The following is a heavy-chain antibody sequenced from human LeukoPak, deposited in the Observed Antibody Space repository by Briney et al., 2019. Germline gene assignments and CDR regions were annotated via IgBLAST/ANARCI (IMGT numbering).Heavy chain of an antibody. CDR1: GYTLTELS. V-gene: IGHV1-24*01. CDR2: FDPEDGET. Sequence: ASVKVSCKVSGYTLTELSMHWVRQAPGKGLEWMGGFDPEDGETIYAQKFQGRVTMTEDTSTDTAYMELSSLRSEDTAVHYCATAQYYYGSGSYRNYYYYYYMDVWGKGTTVTVSS. J-gene: IGHJ6*03. D-gene: IGHD3-10*01. CDR3: ATAQYYYGSGSYRNYYYYYYMDV.